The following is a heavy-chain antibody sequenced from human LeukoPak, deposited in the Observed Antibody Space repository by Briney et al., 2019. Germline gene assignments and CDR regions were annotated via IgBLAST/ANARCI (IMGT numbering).Heavy chain of an antibody. D-gene: IGHD3-22*01. V-gene: IGHV4-59*01. CDR2: IYYSGST. Sequence: PSETLSLTCTVSGGSLTNYYWSWIRQPPGKGLDWIGHIYYSGSTNYNPSLKSRVTISLDTSKNQFSLKVISVTAADTAVYYCARGGWNKFDYWGQGTLVTVSS. CDR3: ARGGWNKFDY. CDR1: GGSLTNYY. J-gene: IGHJ4*02.